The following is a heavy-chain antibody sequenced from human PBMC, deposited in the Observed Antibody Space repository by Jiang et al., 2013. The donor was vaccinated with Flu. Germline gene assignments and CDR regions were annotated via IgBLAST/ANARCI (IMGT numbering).Heavy chain of an antibody. Sequence: GLVKPSETLSLTCTVSGGSISSYYWSWIRQPPGKGLEWIGYIYYSGSTNYNPSLKSRVTISVDTSKNQFSLKLSSVTAADTAVYYCARRGYYDSSGYYVDAFDIWGQGTMVTVSS. CDR2: IYYSGST. CDR3: ARRGYYDSSGYYVDAFDI. D-gene: IGHD3-22*01. CDR1: GGSISSYY. J-gene: IGHJ3*02. V-gene: IGHV4-59*08.